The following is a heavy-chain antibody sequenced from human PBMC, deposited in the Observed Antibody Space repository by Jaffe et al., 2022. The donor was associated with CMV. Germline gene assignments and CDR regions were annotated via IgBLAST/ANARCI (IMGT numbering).Heavy chain of an antibody. CDR2: ISGYNGNT. CDR3: ASGDDILTGLASPFDY. V-gene: IGHV1-18*01. Sequence: QVQLVQSGAEVKKPGASVKVSCKASGYTFTSYGISWVRQAPGQGLEWMGWISGYNGNTNYALNLQGRVTMTTDTSTSTAYMELRSLRSDDTAVYYCASGDDILTGLASPFDYWGQGTLVTVSS. J-gene: IGHJ4*02. CDR1: GYTFTSYG. D-gene: IGHD3-9*01.